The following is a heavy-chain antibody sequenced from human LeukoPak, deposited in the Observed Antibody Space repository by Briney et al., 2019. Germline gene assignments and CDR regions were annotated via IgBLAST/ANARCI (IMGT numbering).Heavy chain of an antibody. CDR3: ARGLICSGGSCYPSGAFDI. V-gene: IGHV1-2*02. CDR2: INPNSGGT. CDR1: GYTFTGYY. J-gene: IGHJ3*02. Sequence: ASVKVSCKASGYTFTGYYMHWVRQAPGQGLEWMGWINPNSGGTNYAQKFQGRVTMTRDTSISTAYMELRSLRSDDTAVYYCARGLICSGGSCYPSGAFDIWGQGTMVTVSS. D-gene: IGHD2-15*01.